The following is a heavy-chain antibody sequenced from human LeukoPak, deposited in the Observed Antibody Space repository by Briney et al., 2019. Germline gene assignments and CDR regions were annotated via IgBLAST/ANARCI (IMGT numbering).Heavy chain of an antibody. V-gene: IGHV4-39*02. CDR1: GGSISSSSYY. Sequence: SETLSLTCTVSGGSISSSSYYWGWLRQPPGMGLEWIGTVYYSGSTYYNPSLKSRVTLSIDTSKNHFYLKLSSVTAADTAVYYCGGYGNYAENAFYIWGQGTMVTVSS. D-gene: IGHD4-11*01. J-gene: IGHJ3*02. CDR3: GGYGNYAENAFYI. CDR2: VYYSGST.